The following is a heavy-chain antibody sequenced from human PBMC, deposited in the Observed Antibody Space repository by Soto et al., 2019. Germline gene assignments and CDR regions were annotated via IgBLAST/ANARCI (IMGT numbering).Heavy chain of an antibody. CDR3: AGRCDSTTCLGHFDY. CDR2: ILPIFATE. V-gene: IGHV1-69*06. CDR1: GGTFNNYV. Sequence: QVQLVQSGAEVKKPGSSVKVSCKASGGTFNNYVVNWVRQAPGQGLEWMGGILPIFATENYAQKFQGRVTITADKSTSTAYMELTSLRTEDTDVYYCAGRCDSTTCLGHFDYWGQGTLVTVAS. D-gene: IGHD2-2*01. J-gene: IGHJ4*02.